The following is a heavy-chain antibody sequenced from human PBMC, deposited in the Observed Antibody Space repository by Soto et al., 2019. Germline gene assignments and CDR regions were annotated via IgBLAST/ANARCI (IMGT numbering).Heavy chain of an antibody. CDR1: RDSSNRSPS. Sequence: SESLSITCAVFRDSSNRSPSWIWVRQPPEKRLEWNGQISHSGNTNYNPSLTSRVTISVDKSKNHFSLKLTSVTAADTAVYYCAARHFWSRPWTDRSPDYSGKGTLV. CDR2: ISHSGNT. V-gene: IGHV4-4*02. J-gene: IGHJ4*02. CDR3: AARHFWSRPWTDRSPDY. D-gene: IGHD3-3*02.